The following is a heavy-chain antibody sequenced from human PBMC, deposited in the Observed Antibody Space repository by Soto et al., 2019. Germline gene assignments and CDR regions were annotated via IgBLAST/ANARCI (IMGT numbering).Heavy chain of an antibody. CDR2: SRDKANSFST. CDR3: ARTKSYGAYDV. CDR1: GFTLSDYY. J-gene: IGHJ3*01. Sequence: EVKLVESGGGLVQLGGSLRLSCAVSGFTLSDYYIDWVRQAPGKGLEWLARSRDKANSFSTDYAASVKGRLSISRDDSESSVFLQMNSLRTEDTALYYCARTKSYGAYDVWGQGTVVIVSS. V-gene: IGHV3-72*01. D-gene: IGHD3-10*01.